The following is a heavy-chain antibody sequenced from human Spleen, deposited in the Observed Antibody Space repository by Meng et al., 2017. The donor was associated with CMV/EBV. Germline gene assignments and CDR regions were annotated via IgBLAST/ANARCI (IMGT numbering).Heavy chain of an antibody. CDR2: ISAYKGNT. Sequence: APGRGVEWMGWISAYKGNTRYAQKVQRRVTMTTDTSTSRAYMELRSLRSGDTSVYYWARDCRVEGCRRCLGTGLPRATPRLYGMDVWGQGTTVTVSS. J-gene: IGHJ6*02. D-gene: IGHD3/OR15-3a*01. CDR3: ARDCRVEGCRRCLGTGLPRATPRLYGMDV. V-gene: IGHV1-18*01.